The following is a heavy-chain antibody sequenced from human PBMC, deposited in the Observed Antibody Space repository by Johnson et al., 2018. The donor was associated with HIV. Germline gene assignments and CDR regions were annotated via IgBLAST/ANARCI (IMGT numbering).Heavy chain of an antibody. J-gene: IGHJ3*02. D-gene: IGHD6-13*01. CDR1: KFTFSNCA. CDR2: ISGSGGST. CDR3: AKVQQLGPGGTFDI. Sequence: VQLVESGGDLVQPGGSLRLSCEASKFTFSNCAMSWVRQAPGKGLEWVSAISGSGGSTYYADSVKGRFTISRDNSKNTLYLQRNSLGAEDTAVYYCAKVQQLGPGGTFDIWGQGTMVTVSS. V-gene: IGHV3-23*04.